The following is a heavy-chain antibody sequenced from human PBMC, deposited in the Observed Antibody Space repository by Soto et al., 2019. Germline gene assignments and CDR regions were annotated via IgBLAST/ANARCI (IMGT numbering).Heavy chain of an antibody. CDR2: ITYEGRNK. J-gene: IGHJ6*02. Sequence: GGSLRLSCAASGFIFADYGMHWVRQAPGKGLEWVALITYEGRNKYYADAVKGRFTISRDNAKNMVSLQMDSLRAEDTAVYYCAKARGANNWANYYGLDVWGQGTTVTVSS. V-gene: IGHV3-30*18. D-gene: IGHD1-1*01. CDR1: GFIFADYG. CDR3: AKARGANNWANYYGLDV.